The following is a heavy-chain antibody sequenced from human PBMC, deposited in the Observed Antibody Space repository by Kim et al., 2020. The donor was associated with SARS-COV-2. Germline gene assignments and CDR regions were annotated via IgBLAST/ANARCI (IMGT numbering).Heavy chain of an antibody. J-gene: IGHJ4*02. CDR1: GGTFSSYA. Sequence: SVKVSCKASGGTFSSYAISWVRQAPGQGLEWMGGIIPIFGTANYAQKFQGRVTITADESTSTAYMELSSLRSEDTAVYYCALTPAREYVVATSFDYWGQGTLVTVSS. D-gene: IGHD5-12*01. V-gene: IGHV1-69*13. CDR3: ALTPAREYVVATSFDY. CDR2: IIPIFGTA.